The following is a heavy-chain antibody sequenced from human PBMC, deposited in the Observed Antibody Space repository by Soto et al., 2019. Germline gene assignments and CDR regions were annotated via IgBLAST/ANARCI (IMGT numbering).Heavy chain of an antibody. CDR3: ARDGRRWS. CDR2: INGDGINT. Sequence: EVQLVESGGGLVQRGGSLRLSCAASGFTFSTYWMHWVRQVPGKGLVWVSRINGDGINTNYADSVKGRFTISRDNAKNTLYLQMNSLKAEDTAVYYCARDGRRWSWGQGTPVTVSS. J-gene: IGHJ5*02. D-gene: IGHD2-15*01. CDR1: GFTFSTYW. V-gene: IGHV3-74*01.